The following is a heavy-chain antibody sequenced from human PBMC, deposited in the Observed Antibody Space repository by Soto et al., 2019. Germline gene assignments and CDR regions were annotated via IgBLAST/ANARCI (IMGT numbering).Heavy chain of an antibody. Sequence: EVQLLESGGGLVQPGGSLTLSCATSGFTFANYGLNWVRQAPGKGLEWVSHSSGYGGGTYLADSVKGRFSMSRDSSKDTLYLQMNFLRVEDTAVYYCARNNGLDVWGQGTTVTVSS. D-gene: IGHD2-8*01. V-gene: IGHV3-23*01. CDR2: SSGYGGGT. CDR3: ARNNGLDV. CDR1: GFTFANYG. J-gene: IGHJ6*02.